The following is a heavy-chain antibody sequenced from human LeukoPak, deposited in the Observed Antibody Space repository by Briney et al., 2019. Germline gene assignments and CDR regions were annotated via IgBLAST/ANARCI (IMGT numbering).Heavy chain of an antibody. D-gene: IGHD1-1*01. CDR3: GKDWKLDY. J-gene: IGHJ4*02. CDR2: ISGNGGDT. V-gene: IGHV3-23*01. CDR1: GFTFNNYA. Sequence: GGSLRLSCAASGFTFNNYAMSWVRQAPGKGLEWVSAISGNGGDTKYADSVKGRFTISRDNSKNTLYLQMNSLRAEDTAIYYCGKDWKLDYWGQGTLVTVSS.